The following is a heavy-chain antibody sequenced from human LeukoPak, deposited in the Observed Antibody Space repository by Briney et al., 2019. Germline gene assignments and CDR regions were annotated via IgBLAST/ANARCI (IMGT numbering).Heavy chain of an antibody. CDR3: ARGAPPPYSSSFYDY. D-gene: IGHD6-13*01. CDR2: MNPNSGNT. V-gene: IGHV1-8*01. Sequence: GASVKVSCKASGYTFTSYDVNRVRQATRHGLEWMGWMNPNSGNTGYAQKFQGRVTMTGNTSITTAYMELSSLRSEDTAVYYCARGAPPPYSSSFYDYWGQGTLVTVSS. J-gene: IGHJ4*02. CDR1: GYTFTSYD.